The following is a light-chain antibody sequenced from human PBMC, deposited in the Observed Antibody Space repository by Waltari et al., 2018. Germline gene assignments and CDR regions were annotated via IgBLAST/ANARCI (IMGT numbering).Light chain of an antibody. V-gene: IGKV1-5*03. CDR2: KAS. CDR1: QSISSW. CDR3: QQYNSYWT. Sequence: DIQMTQSPSTLSASVGDSVTITCRASQSISSWLAWYQQKPGKAPKLLIYKASSLENEVPSRFSGSGSGTEFTLTISSLQPDDFATYYCQQYNSYWTFGQGTKVEIK. J-gene: IGKJ1*01.